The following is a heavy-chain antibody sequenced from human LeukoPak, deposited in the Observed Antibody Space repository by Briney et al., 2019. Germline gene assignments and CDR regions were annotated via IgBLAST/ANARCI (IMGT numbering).Heavy chain of an antibody. CDR3: ARRQITIFGVVSYFDY. D-gene: IGHD3-3*01. V-gene: IGHV4-39*01. Sequence: PSETLSLTCTVSGGSISSSSYYWGWIRQPPGKGLEWIGSIYYSGSTYYNPSLKSRVTISVDTSKNQFSLKLSSVTAADTAVYYCARRQITIFGVVSYFDYWGQGTLVTVSS. J-gene: IGHJ4*02. CDR2: IYYSGST. CDR1: GGSISSSSYY.